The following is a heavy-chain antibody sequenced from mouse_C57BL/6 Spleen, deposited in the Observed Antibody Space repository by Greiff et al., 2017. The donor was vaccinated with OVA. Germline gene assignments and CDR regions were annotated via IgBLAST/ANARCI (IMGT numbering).Heavy chain of an antibody. J-gene: IGHJ4*01. CDR1: GFTFTDYY. D-gene: IGHD1-1*01. Sequence: EVMLVESGGGLVQPGGSLSLSCAASGFTFTDYYMSWVRQPPGKALEWLGFIRNKANGYTTEYSASVKGRFTISRDNSQSTLYLQMNALRAEDSATYYCARNGSPYAMDYWGQGTSVTVSS. V-gene: IGHV7-3*01. CDR2: IRNKANGYTT. CDR3: ARNGSPYAMDY.